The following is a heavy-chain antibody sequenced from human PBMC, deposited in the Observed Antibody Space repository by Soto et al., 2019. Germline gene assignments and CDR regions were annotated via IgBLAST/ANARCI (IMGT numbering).Heavy chain of an antibody. J-gene: IGHJ5*02. V-gene: IGHV1-3*01. CDR1: GYTFTSYA. D-gene: IGHD2-15*01. CDR3: ARGFRSGDANWFDP. CDR2: INAGNGNT. Sequence: ASVKVSCKASGYTFTSYAMHWVRQAPGQRLEWMGWINAGNGNTKYSQKFQGRVTITRDTSASTAYMELSSLRSEDTAVYYFARGFRSGDANWFDPWGQGTLVTVSS.